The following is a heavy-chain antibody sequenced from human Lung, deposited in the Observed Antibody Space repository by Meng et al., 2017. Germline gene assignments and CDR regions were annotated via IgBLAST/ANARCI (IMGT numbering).Heavy chain of an antibody. V-gene: IGHV1-2*06. D-gene: IGHD6-13*01. Sequence: VHPVQSGPEVKKPGASVKLSCKPSGYTFAAYWIHWLRQAPGQGLEWMGRIDPNNDHTQYAQNFQGRVTMTSDTSISTVYMELNGLRSDDTAVYYCARDEDISAAGKLFGDYWGQGTLVTVSS. J-gene: IGHJ4*02. CDR3: ARDEDISAAGKLFGDY. CDR2: IDPNNDHT. CDR1: GYTFAAYW.